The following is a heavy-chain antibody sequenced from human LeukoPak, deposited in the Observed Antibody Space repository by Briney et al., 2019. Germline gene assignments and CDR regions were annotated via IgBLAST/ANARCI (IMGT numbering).Heavy chain of an antibody. CDR3: TRDISSSRFDF. V-gene: IGHV3-33*01. J-gene: IGHJ4*02. CDR1: GFTFRSYG. D-gene: IGHD6-6*01. Sequence: PGGSLRLSCAASGFTFRSYGMHWVRQAPGKGLEWVAVMWYDGSNKYYADSVEGRFIISRDNSKSTLYLQMDSLRAEDTAVYFCTRDISSSRFDFWGQGTQVIVSS. CDR2: MWYDGSNK.